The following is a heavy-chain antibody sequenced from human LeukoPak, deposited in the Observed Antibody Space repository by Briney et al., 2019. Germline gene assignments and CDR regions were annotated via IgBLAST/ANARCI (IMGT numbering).Heavy chain of an antibody. CDR1: GFTFSDYY. CDR2: ISSSGSTI. V-gene: IGHV3-11*04. D-gene: IGHD2-2*01. CDR3: ERDPSGIVVVPAAISEFWRFDP. Sequence: GGSLRLSCAASGFTFSDYYMSWIRQAPGKGLEWVSYISSSGSTIYYADSVKGRFTISRDTAKNSLYLQMNSLRAEDTAVYYCERDPSGIVVVPAAISEFWRFDPWGQGTLVTVSS. J-gene: IGHJ5*02.